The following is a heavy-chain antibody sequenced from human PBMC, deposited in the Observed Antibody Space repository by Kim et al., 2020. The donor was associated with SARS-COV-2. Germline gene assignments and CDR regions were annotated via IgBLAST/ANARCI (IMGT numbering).Heavy chain of an antibody. D-gene: IGHD3-9*01. J-gene: IGHJ4*02. V-gene: IGHV4-39*01. CDR3: ARSYDILTGDEY. Sequence: SYDPSLKSRVTISVDTSTNQFSLKLNSVTAADTAVYYCARSYDILTGDEYWGQGILVTVSS.